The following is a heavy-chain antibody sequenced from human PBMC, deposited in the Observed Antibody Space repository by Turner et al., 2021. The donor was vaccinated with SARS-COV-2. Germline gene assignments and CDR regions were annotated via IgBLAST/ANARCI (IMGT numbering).Heavy chain of an antibody. J-gene: IGHJ4*02. CDR2: ISYDGSNK. Sequence: QVQLVESGGGVVQPGRSLRLSWAASGFTFSNYAMHWVRQAPGKGLEWVALISYDGSNKYYADSVKGRFTISRDNSKNTLYLQMNSLRAEDTAVYYCALSPGGYSSSWYYFDYWGQGTLVTVSS. V-gene: IGHV3-30-3*01. CDR3: ALSPGGYSSSWYYFDY. CDR1: GFTFSNYA. D-gene: IGHD6-13*01.